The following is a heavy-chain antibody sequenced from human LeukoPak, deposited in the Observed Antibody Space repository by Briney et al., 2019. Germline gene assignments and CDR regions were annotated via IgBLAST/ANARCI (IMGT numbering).Heavy chain of an antibody. V-gene: IGHV4-61*01. Sequence: SETLSLTCTVSGVSISSTTYYWSWIRQPPGKGLEWIGYIYYSGSTNYNPSLKSRVTISVDTSKNQFSLKLSSVTAADTAVYYCARVHGSGTPLLPNWGQGTLVTVSS. CDR3: ARVHGSGTPLLPN. J-gene: IGHJ4*02. CDR1: GVSISSTTYY. CDR2: IYYSGST. D-gene: IGHD3-10*01.